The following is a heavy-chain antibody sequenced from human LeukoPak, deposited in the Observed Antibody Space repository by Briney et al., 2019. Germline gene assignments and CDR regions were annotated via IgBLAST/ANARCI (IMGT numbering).Heavy chain of an antibody. CDR2: IKEDGSEE. J-gene: IGHJ4*02. V-gene: IGHV3-7*01. CDR3: ARDSAGNDY. D-gene: IGHD6-13*01. CDR1: GFSFRTYW. Sequence: GGSLRLSCAASGFSFRTYWMSWVRQAPGKGREWVSNIKEDGSEEYYVDSVEARFTTSRDNAKNSLYLQMNNLRAEDTAMYYCARDSAGNDYWGQGTLVTVSS.